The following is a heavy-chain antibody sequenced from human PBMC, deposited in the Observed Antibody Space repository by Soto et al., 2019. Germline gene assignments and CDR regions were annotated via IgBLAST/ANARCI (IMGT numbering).Heavy chain of an antibody. Sequence: PGGSLRLSCSASGFTFSEYSMHWVRQAPGKGLQYVSTISSDGDITYYADSVKGRFTISRDNSKNTLYLQMNSLRPEDTAVYYCVKVSTCYDILTGYYATNFFDPWGQGTLVTVPQ. J-gene: IGHJ5*02. CDR1: GFTFSEYS. V-gene: IGHV3-64D*06. D-gene: IGHD3-9*01. CDR2: ISSDGDIT. CDR3: VKVSTCYDILTGYYATNFFDP.